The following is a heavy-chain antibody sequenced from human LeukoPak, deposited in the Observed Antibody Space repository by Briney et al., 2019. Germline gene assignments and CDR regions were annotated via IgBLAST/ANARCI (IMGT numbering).Heavy chain of an antibody. CDR2: INTDGSIT. Sequence: PGGSLRLFCAASGFTFSTYWMHWVRQAPGKGLLWVSRINTDGSITNYADSVKGRFTISRDNAKNTLYLQMNSLRSEDTAVYYCARVPPSVGEATSEYFQDRGQGTLVTVSS. J-gene: IGHJ1*01. D-gene: IGHD1-26*01. V-gene: IGHV3-74*01. CDR3: ARVPPSVGEATSEYFQD. CDR1: GFTFSTYW.